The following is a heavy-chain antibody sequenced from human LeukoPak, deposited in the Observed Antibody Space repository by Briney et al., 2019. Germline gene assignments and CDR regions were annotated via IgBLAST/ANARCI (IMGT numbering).Heavy chain of an antibody. CDR3: AKDSAPTYIVVVPAAMEGGFDY. Sequence: PGGSLRLSCAASGFTFSSSAMSWVRQAPGKGLEWVSAISNNGGYTYYADSVQGRFTISRDNSKSTLCLQMNSLRAEDTAVYYCAKDSAPTYIVVVPAAMEGGFDYWGQGTLVTVSS. D-gene: IGHD2-2*01. CDR2: ISNNGGYT. CDR1: GFTFSSSA. J-gene: IGHJ4*02. V-gene: IGHV3-23*01.